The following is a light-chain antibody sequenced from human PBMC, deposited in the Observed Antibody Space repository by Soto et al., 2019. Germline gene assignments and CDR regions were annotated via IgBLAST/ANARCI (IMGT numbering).Light chain of an antibody. CDR3: AAWDDSQMRV. Sequence: QSVLTPPPSASGTPGQNVSISCSGGPSNIGSNSVNWLQQLPGAAPKLLIYKNDQRPSGVPDRFSASKSGTSASLAISGLQSEDEADYYCAAWDDSQMRVFGSGTKVTVL. J-gene: IGLJ1*01. CDR1: PSNIGSNS. CDR2: KND. V-gene: IGLV1-44*01.